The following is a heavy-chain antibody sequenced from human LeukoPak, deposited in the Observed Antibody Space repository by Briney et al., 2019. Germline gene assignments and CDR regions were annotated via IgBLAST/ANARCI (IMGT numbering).Heavy chain of an antibody. V-gene: IGHV3-11*04. CDR3: AGSVGASPNYFDY. CDR1: GFTFSDYY. CDR2: ISSSGTII. D-gene: IGHD1-26*01. J-gene: IGHJ4*02. Sequence: GGSLRLSCAASGFTFSDYYMSWIRQAPGKGLEWISYISSSGTIIYYADSVKSRFTISRDNAKNSLFLQMNSLRAEDTAVYYCAGSVGASPNYFDYWGQGTLVTVSS.